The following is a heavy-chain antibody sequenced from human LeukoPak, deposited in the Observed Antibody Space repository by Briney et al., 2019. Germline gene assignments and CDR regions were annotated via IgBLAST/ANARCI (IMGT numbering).Heavy chain of an antibody. V-gene: IGHV3-23*01. Sequence: GGPVTLLCTPSGFSYHHYLMPWVRQAAGVGRVWVSSISPTGGRTVYAASAKGRFTNHRDNPQNTVYLQMNTLGAEDTAVYYCATYRDSDPSCYYVIGGQGTLVTVSS. CDR1: GFSYHHYL. CDR2: ISPTGGRT. J-gene: IGHJ4*02. CDR3: ATYRDSDPSCYYVI. D-gene: IGHD3-22*01.